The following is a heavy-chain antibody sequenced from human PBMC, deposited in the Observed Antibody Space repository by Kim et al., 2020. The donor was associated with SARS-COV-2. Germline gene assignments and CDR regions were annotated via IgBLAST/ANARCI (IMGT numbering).Heavy chain of an antibody. Sequence: GGSLRLSCAASGFTFSSYAMSWVRQAPGKGLEWVSAISGSGGSTYYADSVKGRFTISRDNSKNTLYLQMNSLRAEDTAVYYCAKGKLGYCSSTSCYPFDYWGQGTLVTVSS. CDR2: ISGSGGST. CDR3: AKGKLGYCSSTSCYPFDY. V-gene: IGHV3-23*01. J-gene: IGHJ4*02. D-gene: IGHD2-2*01. CDR1: GFTFSSYA.